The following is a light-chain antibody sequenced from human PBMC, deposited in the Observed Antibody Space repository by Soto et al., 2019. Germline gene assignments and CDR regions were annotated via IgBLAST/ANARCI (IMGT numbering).Light chain of an antibody. CDR1: SSDVGGHNY. CDR3: SSYTSSSTPLV. CDR2: EVS. Sequence: QSVLTQPASVSGSPGQSITISCTGTSSDVGGHNYVSWYQQHPGKAPKLMIYEVSNRPSGVSNRFSGSKSGNTASLTISGLQAEDEADYYCSSYTSSSTPLVFGGGTQLTVL. V-gene: IGLV2-14*01. J-gene: IGLJ3*02.